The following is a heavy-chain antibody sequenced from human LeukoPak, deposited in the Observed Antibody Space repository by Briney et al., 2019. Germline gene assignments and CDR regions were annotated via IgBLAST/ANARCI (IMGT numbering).Heavy chain of an antibody. CDR2: IYTSGSA. CDR1: GGSISGYY. J-gene: IGHJ2*01. Sequence: SETLSLTCTVSGGSISGYYWSWIRQPAGKGLEWIGRIYTSGSANYNPSLKSRVTISVDTSKNQFSLKLSSVTAADTAVYYCARTLAYPRYFDLWGRGTLVTVSS. V-gene: IGHV4-4*07. CDR3: ARTLAYPRYFDL.